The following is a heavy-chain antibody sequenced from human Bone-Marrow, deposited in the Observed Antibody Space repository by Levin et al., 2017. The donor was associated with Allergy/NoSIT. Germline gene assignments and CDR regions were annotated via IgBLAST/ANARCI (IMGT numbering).Heavy chain of an antibody. CDR3: ARGVSSRWFGDAFDI. CDR2: IWYDGSNK. D-gene: IGHD3-10*01. J-gene: IGHJ3*02. V-gene: IGHV3-33*01. Sequence: LSLTCAASGFTFSSYGMHWVRQAPGKGLEWVAVIWYDGSNKYYADSVKGRFTISRDNSKNTLYLQMNSLRAEDTAVYYCARGVSSRWFGDAFDIWGQGTMVTVSS. CDR1: GFTFSSYG.